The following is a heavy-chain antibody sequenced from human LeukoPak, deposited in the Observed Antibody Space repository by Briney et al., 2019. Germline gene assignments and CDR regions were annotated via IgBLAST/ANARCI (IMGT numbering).Heavy chain of an antibody. V-gene: IGHV3-48*04. Sequence: GGSLRLSCAASGFTFSSYSMNWVRQAPGKGLEWVSYISSSGSTIYYADSVKGRFTISRDNAKNSLYLQMNSLRAEDTAVYYCARTPRGCTNGVCYGGYYFDYWGQGTLVTVSS. CDR2: ISSSGSTI. CDR1: GFTFSSYS. D-gene: IGHD2-8*01. CDR3: ARTPRGCTNGVCYGGYYFDY. J-gene: IGHJ4*02.